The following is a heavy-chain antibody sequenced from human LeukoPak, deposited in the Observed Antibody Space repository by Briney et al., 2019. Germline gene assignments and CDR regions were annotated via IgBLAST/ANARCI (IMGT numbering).Heavy chain of an antibody. CDR2: ILVGSGNT. J-gene: IGHJ4*02. CDR1: GFTFTSTA. D-gene: IGHD2-2*01. Sequence: ASVKVSCKASGFTFTSTAVQWVRQARGQRLEWIGWILVGSGNTNYAQMFQERVTLTWDVSTSTAYLVLSSLRSEDTAIYYCASDPPYTSSSAWWGQGTLVTVSS. V-gene: IGHV1-58*01. CDR3: ASDPPYTSSSAW.